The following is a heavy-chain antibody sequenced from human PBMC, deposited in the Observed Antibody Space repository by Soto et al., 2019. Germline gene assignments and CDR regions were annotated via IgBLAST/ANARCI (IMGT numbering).Heavy chain of an antibody. CDR2: ITVRSHTT. D-gene: IGHD6-13*01. CDR1: GFSFSSYA. V-gene: IGHV3-23*01. J-gene: IGHJ4*02. Sequence: VQLLESGGDLVQPGGSLRLSCGVSGFSFSSYAMAWVRQVPGKGLEWLSVITVRSHTTYYADSVRGRFTISRDDSRDTLYLQVNSLRGEDTAVYYCGRGLAAGGTGGLTYYFDFWGQGTLVTVSP. CDR3: GRGLAAGGTGGLTYYFDF.